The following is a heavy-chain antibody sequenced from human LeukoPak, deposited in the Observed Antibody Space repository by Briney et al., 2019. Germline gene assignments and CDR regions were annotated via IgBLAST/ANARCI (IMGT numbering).Heavy chain of an antibody. Sequence: SETLSLTCTVSGGSISSSSYYWGWIRQPPGKGLEWIGYIYYSGSTNYNPSLKSRVTISVDTSKNQFSLKLSSVTAADTAVYYCARRRISYGYGYYYYYMDVWGKGTTVTVSS. CDR1: GGSISSSSYY. CDR3: ARRRISYGYGYYYYYMDV. D-gene: IGHD5-18*01. J-gene: IGHJ6*03. V-gene: IGHV4-61*05. CDR2: IYYSGST.